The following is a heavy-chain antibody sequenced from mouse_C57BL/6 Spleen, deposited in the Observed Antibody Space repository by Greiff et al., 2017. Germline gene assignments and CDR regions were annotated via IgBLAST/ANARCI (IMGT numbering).Heavy chain of an antibody. CDR3: ARPDWHYAMDY. CDR2: ISSGSSTI. V-gene: IGHV5-17*01. CDR1: GFTFSDYG. Sequence: EVKVVESGGGLVKPGGSLKLSCAASGFTFSDYGMHWVRQAPEKGLEWVAYISSGSSTIYYADTVKGRFTISRDNAKNTLFLQMTSLRSEDTAMYYCARPDWHYAMDYWGQGTSVTVSS. J-gene: IGHJ4*01. D-gene: IGHD4-1*01.